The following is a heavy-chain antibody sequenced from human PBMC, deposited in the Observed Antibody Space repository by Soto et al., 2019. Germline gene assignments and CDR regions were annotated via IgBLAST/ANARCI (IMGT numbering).Heavy chain of an antibody. CDR2: ISAYNGNT. CDR3: ARDREMITFGGVIVKRGFDY. D-gene: IGHD3-16*02. Sequence: QVQLVQSGAEVKKPGASVKVSCKASGYTFTSYGISWVRQAPGQGLEWMGWISAYNGNTNYAQKLQGRVTMTTDTSPSTAYMELRSLRSDDTAVYYCARDREMITFGGVIVKRGFDYWGQGTLVTVSS. V-gene: IGHV1-18*04. J-gene: IGHJ4*02. CDR1: GYTFTSYG.